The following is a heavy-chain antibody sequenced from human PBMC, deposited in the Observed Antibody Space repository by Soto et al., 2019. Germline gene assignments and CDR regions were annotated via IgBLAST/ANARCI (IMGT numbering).Heavy chain of an antibody. D-gene: IGHD3-16*01. CDR2: ISYDGSNK. Sequence: QVQLVESGGGVVQPGRSLRLSCAASGFTFSSYGMHWVRQAPGKGLEWVAVISYDGSNKYYADSVKGRFTISRDSSKNTLYLQMNSLRAEDTAVYYCAKDRGEATYYFDYWGQGTLVTVSS. V-gene: IGHV3-30*18. CDR1: GFTFSSYG. CDR3: AKDRGEATYYFDY. J-gene: IGHJ4*02.